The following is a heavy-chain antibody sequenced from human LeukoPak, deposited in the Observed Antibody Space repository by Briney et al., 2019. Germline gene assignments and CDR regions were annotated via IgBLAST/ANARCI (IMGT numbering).Heavy chain of an antibody. Sequence: ASVKVSCKASGYTFTSYDINWVRQATGQGLEWMGWMNPNSGNTGYAQKFQGRVTMTRNTSISTAYMELSSLRSEDTAVYYCARGKSPYYYDSSGYLTKFDPWGQGTLVTVSS. J-gene: IGHJ5*02. CDR1: GYTFTSYD. CDR2: MNPNSGNT. CDR3: ARGKSPYYYDSSGYLTKFDP. D-gene: IGHD3-22*01. V-gene: IGHV1-8*01.